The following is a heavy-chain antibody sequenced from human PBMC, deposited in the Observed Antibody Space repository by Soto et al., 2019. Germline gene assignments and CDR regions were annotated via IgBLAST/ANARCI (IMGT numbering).Heavy chain of an antibody. Sequence: PXETLSLTCTVSGCSVSSGSYYWSWIRQPPGKGLEWIGYIYYSGSTNYNPSLKSRVTISVDTSKNQFPLTLKSVTAADTAVYYCASGGNWFDPWGQGVLVTVSS. J-gene: IGHJ5*02. V-gene: IGHV4-61*01. CDR1: GCSVSSGSYY. D-gene: IGHD3-16*01. CDR3: ASGGNWFDP. CDR2: IYYSGST.